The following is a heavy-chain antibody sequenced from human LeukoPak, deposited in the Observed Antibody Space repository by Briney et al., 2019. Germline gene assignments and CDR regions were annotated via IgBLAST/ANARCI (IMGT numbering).Heavy chain of an antibody. CDR2: ISYDGSNK. V-gene: IGHV3-30-3*01. J-gene: IGHJ6*03. CDR3: ARDRGSDIVVVPAAQNPYYMDV. D-gene: IGHD2-2*01. Sequence: GGSLRLSCAASGFTFSGYAMHWVRQAPGEVLEWVAVISYDGSNKYYADSVKGRFTISRDNSKNTLCLQMNSLRAEDTAVYHCARDRGSDIVVVPAAQNPYYMDVWGKGTTVTVSS. CDR1: GFTFSGYA.